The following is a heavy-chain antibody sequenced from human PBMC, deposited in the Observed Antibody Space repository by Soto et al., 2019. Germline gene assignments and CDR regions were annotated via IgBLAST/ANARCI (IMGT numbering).Heavy chain of an antibody. CDR3: ARDKRGAGYFDY. Sequence: QVQLVESGGGVVQPGRSLRLSCAASGFTFSSYGMHWVRQAPGKGLEWVAVIWYDGSNKYYADSVKGRFTISRDNSKNTLYLQMNSLRAEDTAVYYCARDKRGAGYFDYWGQGTLVTVSS. CDR1: GFTFSSYG. CDR2: IWYDGSNK. V-gene: IGHV3-33*01. D-gene: IGHD3-10*01. J-gene: IGHJ4*02.